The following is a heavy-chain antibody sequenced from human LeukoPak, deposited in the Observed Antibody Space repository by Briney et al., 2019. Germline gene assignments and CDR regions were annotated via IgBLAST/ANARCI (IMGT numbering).Heavy chain of an antibody. CDR2: ISAYNGNT. J-gene: IGHJ4*02. CDR3: ARDARPSYDTSGYYFPGDY. Sequence: ASVKVSCKASGYSFSSYGIRWVRQAPGQGLQWMGWISAYNGNTNYAQKFQGRVTMTRDTSTSTVYMELSSLRSEDTAVYYCARDARPSYDTSGYYFPGDYWGQGTLVTVSS. V-gene: IGHV1-18*01. D-gene: IGHD3-22*01. CDR1: GYSFSSYG.